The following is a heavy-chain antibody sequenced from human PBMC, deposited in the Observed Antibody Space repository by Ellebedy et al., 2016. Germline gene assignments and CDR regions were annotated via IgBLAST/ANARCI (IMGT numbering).Heavy chain of an antibody. CDR3: ATSLVGGDFPHFNY. CDR1: GSSFTSYW. D-gene: IGHD2-21*01. V-gene: IGHV5-51*01. CDR2: IYPGDSDT. J-gene: IGHJ4*02. Sequence: GESLKISCKGSGSSFTSYWVGWVRQVPGQGLEWLGIIYPGDSDTRYSPSFQGQVTISADKSINTAYLQWSSLKASDTAIYYCATSLVGGDFPHFNYWGQGTLVTVSS.